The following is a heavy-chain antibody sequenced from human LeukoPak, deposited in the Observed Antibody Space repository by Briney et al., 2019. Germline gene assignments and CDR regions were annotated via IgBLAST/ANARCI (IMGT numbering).Heavy chain of an antibody. CDR2: INPNSGGT. CDR1: GYTFTDYY. D-gene: IGHD2-2*01. Sequence: ASVKVSCKASGYTFTDYYMRWVRQAPGQGLEWMGWINPNSGGTNYAQKFQGRVTMTRDTSISTAYMELSSLRSEDTAVYYCARDARHRYCSSTSCYRGWFDPWGQGTLVTVSS. J-gene: IGHJ5*02. V-gene: IGHV1-2*02. CDR3: ARDARHRYCSSTSCYRGWFDP.